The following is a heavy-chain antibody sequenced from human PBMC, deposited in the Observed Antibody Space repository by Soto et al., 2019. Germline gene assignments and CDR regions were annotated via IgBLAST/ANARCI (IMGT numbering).Heavy chain of an antibody. J-gene: IGHJ2*01. CDR3: VRRAGGAVVWYYDL. D-gene: IGHD2-21*01. CDR2: VSGRGGSA. CDR1: GFIFNNYA. Sequence: EVQLLESGGGLVQRGGSLRLSCAASGFIFNNYAMTWVRQAPGQGLEWVARVSGRGGSAYYADSVKGRLTISRDNSNNTLYLQMTNVRGEDTAVYYCVRRAGGAVVWYYDLWGRGTLVSVFS. V-gene: IGHV3-23*01.